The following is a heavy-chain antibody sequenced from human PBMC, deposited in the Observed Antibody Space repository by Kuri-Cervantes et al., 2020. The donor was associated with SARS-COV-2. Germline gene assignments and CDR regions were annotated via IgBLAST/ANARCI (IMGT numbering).Heavy chain of an antibody. CDR3: AKDHFGVHDF. V-gene: IGHV3-30*18. J-gene: IGHJ4*02. D-gene: IGHD2-21*01. Sequence: GESLKISCAASGFNFSRTDMRWVRQAPGKGLEWVAVISNDGKKKKCIGSGKGRFTISRDNSQNTVYLRMTNLRSEDTAMYYCAKDHFGVHDFWGQGTLVTVSS. CDR2: ISNDGKKK. CDR1: GFNFSRTD.